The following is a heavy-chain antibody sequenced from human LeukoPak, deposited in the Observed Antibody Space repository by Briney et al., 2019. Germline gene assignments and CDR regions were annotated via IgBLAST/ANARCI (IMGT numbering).Heavy chain of an antibody. CDR1: GGSFSGYY. J-gene: IGHJ5*02. D-gene: IGHD2-2*01. Sequence: SETLSLTCAVYGGSFSGYYWSWIRQPPGKGLEWIGEINHSGSTNYNPFLKSRVTISVDTSKNQFSLKLSSVTAADTAVYYCARDPTLYCSSTSCYSGWFDPWGQGTLVTVSS. V-gene: IGHV4-34*01. CDR2: INHSGST. CDR3: ARDPTLYCSSTSCYSGWFDP.